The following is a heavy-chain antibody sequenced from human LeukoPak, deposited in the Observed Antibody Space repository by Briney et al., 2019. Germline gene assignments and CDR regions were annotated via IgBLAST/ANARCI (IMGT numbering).Heavy chain of an antibody. CDR2: ISADGTTT. J-gene: IGHJ4*02. CDR3: AKRSSGSPGYFEY. CDR1: GFSFSNDW. D-gene: IGHD6-13*01. V-gene: IGHV3-74*01. Sequence: QTGGSLRLSCAVSGFSFSNDWMHWVRRAPGKGLLWVSRISADGTTTNYADSVKGRFTISRDNAKNTLYLQMDSLRAEDTAVYYCAKRSSGSPGYFEYWGQGTLVTVSS.